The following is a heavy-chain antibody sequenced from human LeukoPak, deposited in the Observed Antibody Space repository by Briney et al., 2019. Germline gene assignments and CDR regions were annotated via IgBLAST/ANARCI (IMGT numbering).Heavy chain of an antibody. CDR2: ISGSGGST. CDR3: AKDSMGVVMITFGGGLD. J-gene: IGHJ4*02. Sequence: PGGSLRLSCAASGFTFSSYATSWVRQAPGKGLEWVSAISGSGGSTYYADSVKGRFTISRDNSKNTLYLQMNSLRAEDTAVYYCAKDSMGVVMITFGGGLDWGQGTLVTVSS. D-gene: IGHD3-16*01. CDR1: GFTFSSYA. V-gene: IGHV3-23*01.